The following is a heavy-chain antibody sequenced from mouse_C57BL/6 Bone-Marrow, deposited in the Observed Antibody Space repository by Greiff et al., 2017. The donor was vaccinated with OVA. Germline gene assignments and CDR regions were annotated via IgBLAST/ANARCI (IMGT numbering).Heavy chain of an antibody. CDR2: IHHNSGST. J-gene: IGHJ4*01. V-gene: IGHV1-64*01. CDR1: GYTFPSYW. CDR3: ARPRHITAIGANAMDN. D-gene: IGHD1-1*01. Sequence: QVQLKQPGAELVKPGASVKLSCKASGYTFPSYWMHWVKQRPGKGLEWIGMIHHNSGSTNYHEKFKGKATLTVDKSSSTAYKQHSRLKSEDSAVNYCARPRHITAIGANAMDNWGQGTAVTVTA.